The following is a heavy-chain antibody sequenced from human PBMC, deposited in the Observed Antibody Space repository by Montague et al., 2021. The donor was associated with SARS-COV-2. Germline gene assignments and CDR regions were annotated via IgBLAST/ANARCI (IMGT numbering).Heavy chain of an antibody. CDR1: RLPFSSYD. D-gene: IGHD2-21*01. CDR2: ISNSAYNQ. Sequence: SLRLSCAASRLPFSSYDMHWVRQAPGKGLEWLSYISNSAYNQSYADSVKGRFTISRDNAKNSLYLQMDSLRPEDTAVYYCTRDYCRIGGDDIDYWGQGTLVTVSS. CDR3: TRDYCRIGGDDIDY. J-gene: IGHJ4*01. V-gene: IGHV3-48*03.